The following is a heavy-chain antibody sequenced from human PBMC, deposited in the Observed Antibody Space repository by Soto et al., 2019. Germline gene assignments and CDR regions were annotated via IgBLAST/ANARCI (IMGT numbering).Heavy chain of an antibody. J-gene: IGHJ4*02. V-gene: IGHV4-59*01. CDR3: ARGDGYNVLYYIDY. CDR1: GGSIRSYY. D-gene: IGHD2-8*02. Sequence: PSETLSLTCTVSGGSIRSYYWSWIRQPPGKGLEWIGYIYYSGSTKYNPSLKSRVTISVDTPKNQFSLRLSSVSAADTAVYYCARGDGYNVLYYIDYWGQGTLVTVSS. CDR2: IYYSGST.